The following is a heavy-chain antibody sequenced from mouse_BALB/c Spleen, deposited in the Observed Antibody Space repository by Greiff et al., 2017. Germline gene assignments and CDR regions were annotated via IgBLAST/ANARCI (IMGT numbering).Heavy chain of an antibody. D-gene: IGHD3-1*01. Sequence: QVQLKESGAELVRPGTSVKVSCKASGYAFTNYLIEWVKQRPGQGLEWIGVINPGSGGTNYNEKFKGKATLTADKSSSTAYMQLSSLTSDDSAVYFCARPARATYYFDYWGQGTTLTVSS. CDR3: ARPARATYYFDY. CDR1: GYAFTNYL. V-gene: IGHV1-54*01. J-gene: IGHJ2*01. CDR2: INPGSGGT.